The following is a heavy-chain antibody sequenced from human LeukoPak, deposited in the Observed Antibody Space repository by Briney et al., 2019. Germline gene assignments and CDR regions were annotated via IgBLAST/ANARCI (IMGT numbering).Heavy chain of an antibody. V-gene: IGHV3-23*01. D-gene: IGHD3-9*01. CDR1: GFTFSSYA. J-gene: IGHJ4*02. CDR3: AKLAPERSVRYFDWLNYFDY. Sequence: GGSLRLSCAASGFTFSSYAMSWVRQAPGKGLEWVSAISGSGGSTYYADSVKGRFTISRDNSKNTLYLQMNSLRAEDTAVYYCAKLAPERSVRYFDWLNYFDYWGQGTLVTVSS. CDR2: ISGSGGST.